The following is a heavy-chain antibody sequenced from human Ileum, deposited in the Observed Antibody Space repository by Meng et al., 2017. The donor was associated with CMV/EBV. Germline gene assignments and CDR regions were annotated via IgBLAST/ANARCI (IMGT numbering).Heavy chain of an antibody. Sequence: GESLKISCAASGFTFSNYHMSWVRQAPRKGLEWVSAITINDDETYYADSVKGRYAISRDNSKNTLYLQMNSLSAEDTAIYYCAREKRMAAVGTVAFDIWGQGTVVTVSS. J-gene: IGHJ3*02. V-gene: IGHV3-23*01. CDR1: GFTFSNYH. CDR3: AREKRMAAVGTVAFDI. D-gene: IGHD6-13*01. CDR2: ITINDDET.